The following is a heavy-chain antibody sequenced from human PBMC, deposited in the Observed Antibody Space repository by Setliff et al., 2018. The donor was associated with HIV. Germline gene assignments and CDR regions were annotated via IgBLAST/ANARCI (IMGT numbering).Heavy chain of an antibody. CDR3: ARSSNLPYGSGNPLFDY. CDR2: ISADGERT. V-gene: IGHV3-23*01. CDR1: GFTFSSYA. J-gene: IGHJ4*02. D-gene: IGHD3-10*01. Sequence: PGGSLRLSCAASGFTFSSYAMIWVRQAPGKGLVWVSTISADGERTYYPDSVKGRFTISRDNSNNALHLQMHSLTAEDTAVYYCARSSNLPYGSGNPLFDYWGQGTLVTVSS.